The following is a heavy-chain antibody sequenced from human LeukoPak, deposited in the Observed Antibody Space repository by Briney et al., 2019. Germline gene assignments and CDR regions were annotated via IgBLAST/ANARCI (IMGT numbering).Heavy chain of an antibody. Sequence: GRSLRLSCAASGFTFSSYGMHWVRQAPGKGLEWVSGISWNSGTIGYADSVKGRFTISRDNAKNSLYLQMHSLRAEDTAFYFCAKDVTGTGAFDIWGQGTMVTVSS. CDR3: AKDVTGTGAFDI. CDR2: ISWNSGTI. CDR1: GFTFSSYG. V-gene: IGHV3-9*01. D-gene: IGHD1-7*01. J-gene: IGHJ3*02.